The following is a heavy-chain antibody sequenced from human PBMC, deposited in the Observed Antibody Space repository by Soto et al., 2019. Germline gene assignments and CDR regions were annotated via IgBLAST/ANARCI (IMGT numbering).Heavy chain of an antibody. CDR1: GFTVFNNS. CDR3: ATHPSSLK. J-gene: IGHJ4*02. V-gene: IGHV3-53*02. CDR2: IFSGGST. Sequence: EVQLVETGGGLVQPGGSLRLSCAASGFTVFNNSMSWVRQAPGEGLEWVSVIFSGGSTSYADSVKGRFTVSRDSSKNTLYLQMNSLRAEDTAVYYCATHPSSLKWGQGTLVTVSP.